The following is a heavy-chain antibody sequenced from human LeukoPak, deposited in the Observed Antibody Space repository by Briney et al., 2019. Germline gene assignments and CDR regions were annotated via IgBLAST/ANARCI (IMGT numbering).Heavy chain of an antibody. D-gene: IGHD3-10*01. CDR2: ISSSGSTI. CDR1: GFTFSDYY. Sequence: PGGSLRLSCAASGFTFSDYYMSWIRQAPGKGPEWVSYISSSGSTIYYADSVKGRFTISRDNAKNSLYLQMNSLRAEDTAVYYCARAKDTYYYGSGSHAPDYWGQGTLVTVSS. V-gene: IGHV3-11*01. CDR3: ARAKDTYYYGSGSHAPDY. J-gene: IGHJ4*02.